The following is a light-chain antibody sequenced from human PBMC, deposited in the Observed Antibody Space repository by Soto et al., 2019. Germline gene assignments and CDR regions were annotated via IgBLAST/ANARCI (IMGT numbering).Light chain of an antibody. CDR3: CSYAGSSSLV. V-gene: IGLV2-23*02. Sequence: QSVLTQPASVSGSPGQSITISCTGTSSDVGTYNLVSWYQQHPGKAPKHMIYEVIKRPSGVSNRFSGSKSGNTASLTISGLQAEDEADYYCCSYAGSSSLVFGGGTKVTVL. J-gene: IGLJ3*02. CDR1: SSDVGTYNL. CDR2: EVI.